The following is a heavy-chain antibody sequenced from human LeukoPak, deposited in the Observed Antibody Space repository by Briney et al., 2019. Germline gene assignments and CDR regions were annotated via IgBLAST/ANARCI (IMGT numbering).Heavy chain of an antibody. CDR1: GFTFSSYW. J-gene: IGHJ6*03. D-gene: IGHD3-10*01. CDR2: IKQDGSEK. CDR3: ARYRGVIYYYYMDV. Sequence: PGGSLRLSCAASGFTFSSYWMSWVRQAPGKGLEWVANIKQDGSEKYYVDSVKGRFTISRDNAKNSLYLQMNSLRAEDTAVYYCARYRGVIYYYYMDVWGKGTTVTVSS. V-gene: IGHV3-7*01.